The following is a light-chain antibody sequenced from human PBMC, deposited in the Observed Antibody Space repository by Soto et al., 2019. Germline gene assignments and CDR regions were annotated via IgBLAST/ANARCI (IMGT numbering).Light chain of an antibody. V-gene: IGKV3-15*01. Sequence: ILMTQSPATMSVSPGESATLSCRASQSVSNKLAWYQQKPGQAPRLLIYDASTRATGIPATFSGSGSGTEFTLTISGLQSEDFAVYYCQQYNNWPPWTFGQGTKLEIK. CDR2: DAS. CDR3: QQYNNWPPWT. J-gene: IGKJ1*01. CDR1: QSVSNK.